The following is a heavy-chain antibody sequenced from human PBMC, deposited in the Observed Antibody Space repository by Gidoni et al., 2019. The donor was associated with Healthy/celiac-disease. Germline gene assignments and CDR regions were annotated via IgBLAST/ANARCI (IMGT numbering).Heavy chain of an antibody. CDR1: GGSISSYY. CDR3: ARLHPNTRFHYDFWSGFSGHFDY. J-gene: IGHJ4*02. V-gene: IGHV4-59*01. CDR2: IYYSGST. D-gene: IGHD3-3*01. Sequence: QVQLQESGPGLVKPSETLSLTCNASGGSISSYYWSWIRQPPGKGLEWIGYIYYSGSTNYNPSLKSRVTISVDTSKNQFSLKLSSVTAADTAVYYCARLHPNTRFHYDFWSGFSGHFDYWGQGTLVTVSS.